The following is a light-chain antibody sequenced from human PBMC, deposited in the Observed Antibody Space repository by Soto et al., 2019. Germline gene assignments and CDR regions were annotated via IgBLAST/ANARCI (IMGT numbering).Light chain of an antibody. CDR3: QQYHTYSRT. V-gene: IGKV1-5*01. Sequence: DIHMTQSPSTLSASVGDRVTITCRASQNINSWLAWYQQKPGKAPKLLIYDASSLQSGVPSRFSGSGSGTEFTLTISSLQPDDFATYYCQQYHTYSRTFGQGTKVDIK. CDR2: DAS. CDR1: QNINSW. J-gene: IGKJ1*01.